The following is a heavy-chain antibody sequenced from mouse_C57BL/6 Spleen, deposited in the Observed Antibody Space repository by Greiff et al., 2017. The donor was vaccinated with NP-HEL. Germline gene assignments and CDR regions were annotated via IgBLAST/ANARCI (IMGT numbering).Heavy chain of an antibody. D-gene: IGHD2-5*01. CDR2: IWSGGST. V-gene: IGHV2-2*01. CDR1: GFSLTSYG. CDR3: ARTGAVYYSNSEGSMDY. J-gene: IGHJ4*01. Sequence: VQLQQSGPGQVQPSQSLSITCTVSGFSLTSYGVHWVRQSPGKGLEWLGVIWSGGSTDYNAAFISRLSISKDNSKSQVFFKMNSLQADDTAIYYCARTGAVYYSNSEGSMDYWGQGTSVTVSS.